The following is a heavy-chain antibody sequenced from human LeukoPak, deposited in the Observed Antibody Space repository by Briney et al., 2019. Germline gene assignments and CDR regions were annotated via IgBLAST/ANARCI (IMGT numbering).Heavy chain of an antibody. CDR3: TTEIGYCSGGGCYIRSDY. J-gene: IGHJ4*02. V-gene: IGHV3-15*01. Sequence: GGSLRLSCAASGFTFSNAWMSWVRQAPGKGLEWVGRIKSKTDGGTTDYATPVKGRFTISRDDSKNTLYLQMNSLKTEDTAVYYCTTEIGYCSGGGCYIRSDYWGQGTLVTVSS. CDR1: GFTFSNAW. CDR2: IKSKTDGGTT. D-gene: IGHD2-15*01.